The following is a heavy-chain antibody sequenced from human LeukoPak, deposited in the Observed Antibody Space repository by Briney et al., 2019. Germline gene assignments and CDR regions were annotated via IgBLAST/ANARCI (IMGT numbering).Heavy chain of an antibody. V-gene: IGHV3-30*03. CDR1: GFTFSSYD. J-gene: IGHJ4*02. CDR3: ARSFFQWNYGSCLDS. Sequence: PGGSLRLSCAASGFTFSSYDMHWVRQAPGKGLEWVALIAHDGSNKYYADSVKGRFTISRDNSRSILYLQMNSLRPEDTAVYSCARSFFQWNYGSCLDSWGQGTLVTVSS. CDR2: IAHDGSNK. D-gene: IGHD1-7*01.